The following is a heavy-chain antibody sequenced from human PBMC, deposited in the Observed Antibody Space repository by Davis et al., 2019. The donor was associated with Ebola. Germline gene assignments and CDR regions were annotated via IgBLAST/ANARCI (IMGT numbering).Heavy chain of an antibody. J-gene: IGHJ4*02. CDR2: IIPMTGST. V-gene: IGHV1-69*06. Sequence: SVKVSCKAPGVTLNTYGINWVRQAPGQGYQWIGRIIPMTGSTNYAQRFQGRITITADKSTNTAYMEMNSLTSEDTAVYYCAAKLGGAYNYWAPTFDYWGQGTLVTVSS. D-gene: IGHD5-24*01. CDR3: AAKLGGAYNYWAPTFDY. CDR1: GVTLNTYG.